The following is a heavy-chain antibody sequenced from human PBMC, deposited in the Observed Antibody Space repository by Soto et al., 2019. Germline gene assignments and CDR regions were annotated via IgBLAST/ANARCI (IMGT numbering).Heavy chain of an antibody. J-gene: IGHJ4*02. D-gene: IGHD6-6*01. CDR2: MNPNSGNT. CDR1: GYTFTSYD. Sequence: GASVKVSCKASGYTFTSYDINWVRQATGQGLEWMGWMNPNSGNTGYAQKFQGRVTLTRNTSTSTAYMELSSVTAADTAVYYCARRHSSSSSYFDYWGQGTLVTVSS. V-gene: IGHV1-8*01. CDR3: ARRHSSSSSYFDY.